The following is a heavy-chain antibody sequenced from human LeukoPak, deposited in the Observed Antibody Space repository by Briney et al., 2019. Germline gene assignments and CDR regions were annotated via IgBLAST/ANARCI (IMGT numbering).Heavy chain of an antibody. Sequence: QSGGSLRLSCAASGFSLSIYAMSWVRQAPRKGLEWVSLLSAGGTTYHADSVKGRFTISRDNSKNTLYLQMNSLRAEDTAVYYCARDNIAAAGTGFDYWGQGTLVTVSS. V-gene: IGHV3-23*01. CDR2: LSAGGTT. D-gene: IGHD6-13*01. CDR3: ARDNIAAAGTGFDY. J-gene: IGHJ4*02. CDR1: GFSLSIYA.